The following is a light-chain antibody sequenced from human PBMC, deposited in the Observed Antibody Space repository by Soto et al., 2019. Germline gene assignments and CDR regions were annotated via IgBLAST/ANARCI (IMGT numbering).Light chain of an antibody. V-gene: IGLV1-40*01. CDR1: SSNIGAGYD. J-gene: IGLJ2*01. CDR2: XNS. CDR3: QSYDSSLSGVV. Sequence: QSVLTQPXSVSXAPGXXXXISXXGSSSNIGAGYDVHWYQQLPGTAPKLXXXXNSNRPSGVPDRFSGSKSGXSASLAITGLQAEDEADYYCQSYDSSLSGVVFGGGTKLTVL.